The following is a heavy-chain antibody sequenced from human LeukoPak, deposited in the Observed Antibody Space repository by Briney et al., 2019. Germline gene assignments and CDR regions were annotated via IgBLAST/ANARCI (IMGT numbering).Heavy chain of an antibody. J-gene: IGHJ4*02. Sequence: ASVKVSCKASGYTFTSYGISWVRQAPGQGLEWMGWISTYNANTNYAQKLQGRVTLTTDTSTSAAYMELRSLRSDDTAVSYCARARRYCSGGSCPPLIDYWGQGTLVTVSS. CDR1: GYTFTSYG. CDR3: ARARRYCSGGSCPPLIDY. D-gene: IGHD2-15*01. CDR2: ISTYNANT. V-gene: IGHV1-18*01.